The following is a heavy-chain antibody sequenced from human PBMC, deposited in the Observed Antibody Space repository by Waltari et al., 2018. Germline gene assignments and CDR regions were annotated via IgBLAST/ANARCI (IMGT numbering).Heavy chain of an antibody. V-gene: IGHV3-53*01. CDR1: GFTVSTNY. J-gene: IGHJ4*02. Sequence: EVQLVESGGGLIQPGGSLSLSCAASGFTVSTNYMSWVRQAPGKGLECVSVIYSGGSTYYADSVKGRFTISRDNSKNTLYLQMNSLRAEDTAVYYCAREGWLRWGLDYWGQGTLVTVSS. D-gene: IGHD5-12*01. CDR2: IYSGGST. CDR3: AREGWLRWGLDY.